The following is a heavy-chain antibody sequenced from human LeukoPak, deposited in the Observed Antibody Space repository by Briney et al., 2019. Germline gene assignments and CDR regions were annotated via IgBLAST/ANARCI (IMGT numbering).Heavy chain of an antibody. V-gene: IGHV4-30-2*01. CDR1: GGSISSGGYY. CDR2: INHSGST. Sequence: SQTLSLTCTVSGGSISSGGYYWSWIRQPPGKGLEWIGEINHSGSTNYNPSLKSRVTISVDTSKNQFSLKLSSVTAADTAVYYCARAGGSSTSLAFDYWGQGTLVTVSS. CDR3: ARAGGSSTSLAFDY. J-gene: IGHJ4*02. D-gene: IGHD2-2*01.